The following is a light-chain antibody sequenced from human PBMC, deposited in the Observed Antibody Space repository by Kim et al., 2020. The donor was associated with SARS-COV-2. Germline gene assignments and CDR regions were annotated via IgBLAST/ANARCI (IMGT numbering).Light chain of an antibody. J-gene: IGKJ4*01. Sequence: GDRVTVTCRASQDIYKYFALYQQKPGKVPKLLIYAASALQTEVPSRCSGSGFVTEFTLTISSLQPEDVAIYNCQKYDSAPLTFGGETKVDIK. CDR3: QKYDSAPLT. CDR1: QDIYKY. V-gene: IGKV1-27*01. CDR2: AAS.